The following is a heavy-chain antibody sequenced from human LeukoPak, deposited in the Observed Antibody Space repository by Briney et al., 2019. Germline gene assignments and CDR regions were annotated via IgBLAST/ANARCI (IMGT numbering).Heavy chain of an antibody. D-gene: IGHD3-16*01. CDR3: ARGGGLDV. CDR1: GFSFTYAW. V-gene: IGHV3-7*03. CDR2: INHNGNVN. J-gene: IGHJ6*02. Sequence: GGSLRLSCAASGFSFTYAWINWVRQAPGKGLEWVASINHNGNVNYYVDSVKGRFTISRDNAKNSLYLQMSNLRAEDTAVYFCARGGGLDVWGQGATVTVSS.